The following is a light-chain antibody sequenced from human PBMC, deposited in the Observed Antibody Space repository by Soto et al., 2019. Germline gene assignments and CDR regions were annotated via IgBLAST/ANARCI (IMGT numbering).Light chain of an antibody. CDR1: QSVSRN. CDR2: GAS. CDR3: QQRTNSPPWT. J-gene: IGKJ1*01. V-gene: IGKV3-11*01. Sequence: EMVVTQSPATLSVSPGERVALSCRASQSVSRNLAWYQQKPGQAPRLLIYGASTRATGIPARFSGSGSGTDFTLSVSGLETEDFATYYCQQRTNSPPWTFGQGTRVELK.